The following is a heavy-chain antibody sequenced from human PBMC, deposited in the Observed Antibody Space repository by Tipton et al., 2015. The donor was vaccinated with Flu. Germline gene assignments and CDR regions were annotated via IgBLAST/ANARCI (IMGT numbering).Heavy chain of an antibody. J-gene: IGHJ6*02. CDR1: GFTLSNHA. V-gene: IGHV3-30-3*01. CDR3: ARDSVTGRALLSYHYYGMDV. Sequence: SLRLSCTASGFTLSNHALHWVRQAPGKGLEWVAVISYDGTNKYYADSVMGRFTISRDNSQNTLYLLMNNLSADDTALYYCARDSVTGRALLSYHYYGMDVWGQGTTVIVSS. D-gene: IGHD3-10*01. CDR2: ISYDGTNK.